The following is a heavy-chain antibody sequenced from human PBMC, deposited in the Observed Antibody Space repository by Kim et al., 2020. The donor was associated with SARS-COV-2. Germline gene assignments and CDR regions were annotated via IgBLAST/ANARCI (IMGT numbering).Heavy chain of an antibody. CDR3: ARANSGSYYVGDYFDY. V-gene: IGHV4-59*13. Sequence: SETLSLTCTVSGGSISSYYWSWIRQPPGKGLEWIGYIYYSGSTNYNPSLKSRVTISVDTSKNQFSLKLSSVTAADTAVYYCARANSGSYYVGDYFDYWG. D-gene: IGHD1-26*01. CDR1: GGSISSYY. CDR2: IYYSGST. J-gene: IGHJ4*01.